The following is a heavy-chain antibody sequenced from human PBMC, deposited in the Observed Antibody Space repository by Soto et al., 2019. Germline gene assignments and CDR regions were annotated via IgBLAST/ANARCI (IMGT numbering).Heavy chain of an antibody. Sequence: PGGSLRLSCTASGFSLRSSWMHWVRQTPGKGLEWVSKIDGDGDNADYRDSVKGRFTISRDIAENTLYLQMNSLRAEDTAVYSCARRHDLTALRGQGATVIVSS. CDR2: IDGDGDNA. CDR1: GFSLRSSW. J-gene: IGHJ1*01. CDR3: ARRHDLTAL. V-gene: IGHV3-74*01. D-gene: IGHD1-1*01.